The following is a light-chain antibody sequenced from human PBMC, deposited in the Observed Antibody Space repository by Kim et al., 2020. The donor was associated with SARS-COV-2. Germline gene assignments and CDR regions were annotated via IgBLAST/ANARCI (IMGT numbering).Light chain of an antibody. CDR1: QSVSSY. V-gene: IGKV3-11*01. CDR3: QQRSNGPPLT. CDR2: DAS. J-gene: IGKJ4*01. Sequence: EIVLTQSPATLSLSPGERATLSCRASQSVSSYLAWYQQKPGQAPRLLIYDASNRATGIPARFSGSGSGTDFTLTISSLEPEDFAVYYCQQRSNGPPLTFVGGTKVEIK.